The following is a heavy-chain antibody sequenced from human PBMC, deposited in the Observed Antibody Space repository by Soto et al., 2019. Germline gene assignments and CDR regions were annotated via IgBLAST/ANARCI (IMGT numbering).Heavy chain of an antibody. J-gene: IGHJ6*02. D-gene: IGHD2-15*01. V-gene: IGHV1-69*13. CDR2: IIPIFGTA. Sequence: SVKVSCKASGGTFSSYAISWVRQAPGQGLEWMGGIIPIFGTANYAQKFQGRVTITADESTSTAYMELSSLRSEDTAVYYCAREGCSGGSRYSPYYYGMDVWGQGTTVTVSS. CDR3: AREGCSGGSRYSPYYYGMDV. CDR1: GGTFSSYA.